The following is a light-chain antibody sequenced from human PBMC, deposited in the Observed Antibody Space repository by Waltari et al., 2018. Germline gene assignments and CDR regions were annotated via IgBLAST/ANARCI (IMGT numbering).Light chain of an antibody. CDR2: KAS. J-gene: IGKJ1*01. V-gene: IGKV1-5*03. Sequence: DIQMTQSPSTLSASVGDRVTITCRASQSINTWLAWYQQKPGKAPNLLIYKASTLERGVPSRFSGSGSGTEFTLPISSLQPDDFATYYCQQYDSLGWAFGQGTRVDVK. CDR3: QQYDSLGWA. CDR1: QSINTW.